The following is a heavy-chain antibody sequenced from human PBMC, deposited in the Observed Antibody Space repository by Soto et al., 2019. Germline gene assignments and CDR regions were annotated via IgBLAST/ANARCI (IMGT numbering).Heavy chain of an antibody. CDR2: IDYSGST. D-gene: IGHD2-15*01. J-gene: IGHJ6*03. Sequence: SETLSLTCTVSSGSISSGSYYWGWIRQPPGKGPEWIGSIDYSGSTHYNPSLKSRVTISVDTSKKQFSLKLSSVTAAETAVYYCARQVLAAHFHYQYMDVWGKGTTVTVSS. CDR3: ARQVLAAHFHYQYMDV. CDR1: SGSISSGSYY. V-gene: IGHV4-39*01.